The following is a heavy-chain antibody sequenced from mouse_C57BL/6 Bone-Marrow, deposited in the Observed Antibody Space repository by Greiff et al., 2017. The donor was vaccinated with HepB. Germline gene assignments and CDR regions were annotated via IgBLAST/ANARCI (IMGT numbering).Heavy chain of an antibody. CDR1: GYTFTSYW. Sequence: EVQLQQSGTVLARPGASVKMSCKTSGYTFTSYWMHWVKQRPGQGLEWIGAIYPGNSDTSYNQKFKGKAKMTAVTSASTAYMELSSLTNEDSAVYYCTRGRDYGSRGFAYWGQGTLVTVSA. D-gene: IGHD1-1*01. CDR2: IYPGNSDT. CDR3: TRGRDYGSRGFAY. V-gene: IGHV1-5*01. J-gene: IGHJ3*01.